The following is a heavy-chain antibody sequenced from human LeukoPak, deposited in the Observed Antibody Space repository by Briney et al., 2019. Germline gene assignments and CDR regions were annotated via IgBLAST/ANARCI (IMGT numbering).Heavy chain of an antibody. CDR3: ARHLEVVVITLWSPYYFDY. V-gene: IGHV4-39*01. CDR1: GGSISSSSYY. CDR2: IYYSRST. D-gene: IGHD3-22*01. Sequence: TSETLSLTCTVSGGSISSSSYYWGWIRRPPGKGLEWIGSIYYSRSTYYNPSLKSRVTISVDTSKNQFSLKLSSVTAADTAVYYCARHLEVVVITLWSPYYFDYWGQGTLVTVSS. J-gene: IGHJ4*02.